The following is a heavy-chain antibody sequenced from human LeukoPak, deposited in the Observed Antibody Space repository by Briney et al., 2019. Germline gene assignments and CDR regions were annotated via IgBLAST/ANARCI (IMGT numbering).Heavy chain of an antibody. D-gene: IGHD3-22*01. Sequence: ASVKVSCKASGYTFTSYGISWVRQAPGQGLEWMGWISAYNGNTNYAQKLQGRVTMTTDTSTSTAYMELRSLRSDDTAVYYCARAQDWTHISGYSGDAFDIWGQGTMVTVSS. J-gene: IGHJ3*02. CDR1: GYTFTSYG. CDR3: ARAQDWTHISGYSGDAFDI. V-gene: IGHV1-18*01. CDR2: ISAYNGNT.